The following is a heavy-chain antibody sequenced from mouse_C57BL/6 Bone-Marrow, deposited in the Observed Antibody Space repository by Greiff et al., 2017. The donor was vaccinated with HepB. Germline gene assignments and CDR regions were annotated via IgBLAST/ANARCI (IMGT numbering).Heavy chain of an antibody. CDR3: ARSPSTMVTTYYFDY. J-gene: IGHJ2*01. CDR1: GYTFTDYY. D-gene: IGHD2-2*01. V-gene: IGHV1-75*01. CDR2: IFPGSGST. Sequence: VQLQESGPELVKPGASVKISCKASGYTFTDYYINWVKQRPGRGLEWIGWIFPGSGSTYYNEKFKGKATLTVDKSSSTAYMLLSSLTSEDSAVYFCARSPSTMVTTYYFDYWGQGTTLTVSS.